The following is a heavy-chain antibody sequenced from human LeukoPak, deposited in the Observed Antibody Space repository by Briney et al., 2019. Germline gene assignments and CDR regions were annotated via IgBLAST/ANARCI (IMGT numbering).Heavy chain of an antibody. J-gene: IGHJ4*02. Sequence: PSETLSLTCTVSGGSISSYYWSWIRQPAGKGLEWIGRIYTSGSTNYNPSLKSRVTMSVDTSKNQFSLKLSSVTAADTAVYYCARGNPWLLNYYFDYWGQGTLVTVSS. CDR3: ARGNPWLLNYYFDY. CDR2: IYTSGST. V-gene: IGHV4-4*07. CDR1: GGSISSYY. D-gene: IGHD3-22*01.